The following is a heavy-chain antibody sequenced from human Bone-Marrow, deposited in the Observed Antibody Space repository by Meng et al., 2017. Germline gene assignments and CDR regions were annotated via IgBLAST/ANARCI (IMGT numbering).Heavy chain of an antibody. D-gene: IGHD5-18*01. CDR3: ARGGVWRGQLWSHLYYFDY. Sequence: ASVKVSCKPSGYNFPDYYIHWVRRAPGQGLEWMGRINPKSGDTHYAQKFQARVTMTGDTSISTAYMELSRLRSDDTAVYYCARGGVWRGQLWSHLYYFDYWGQGTLVTVSS. J-gene: IGHJ4*02. CDR1: GYNFPDYY. V-gene: IGHV1-2*06. CDR2: INPKSGDT.